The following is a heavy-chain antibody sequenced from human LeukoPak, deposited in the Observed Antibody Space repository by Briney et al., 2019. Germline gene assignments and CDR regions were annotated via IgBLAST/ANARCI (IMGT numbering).Heavy chain of an antibody. CDR1: GGSFSGYY. J-gene: IGHJ1*01. CDR3: ARDSSGWTPPVEFQH. Sequence: PSETLSLTCAVYGGSFSGYYWSWIRQPPGKGLEWIGEINHSGSTNYNPSLKSRVTISVDTSKNQFSLKLSSVTAADTAVYYCARDSSGWTPPVEFQHWGQGTLVTVSS. CDR2: INHSGST. V-gene: IGHV4-34*01. D-gene: IGHD6-19*01.